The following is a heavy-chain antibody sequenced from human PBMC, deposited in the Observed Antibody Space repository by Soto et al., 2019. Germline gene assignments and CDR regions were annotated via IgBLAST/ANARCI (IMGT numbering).Heavy chain of an antibody. CDR3: ARDLSGDYGALDT. CDR2: IWCDGSNE. Sequence: GGSLRLSCAASGFTFSSYGMHWAREGAGRGLEWVAVIWCDGSNEVYADSMKGRFTISKDNSKNTLYLQMNSLRAEDTAVYYCARDLSGDYGALDTWGQGTMVTVSS. D-gene: IGHD4-17*01. CDR1: GFTFSSYG. V-gene: IGHV3-33*01. J-gene: IGHJ3*02.